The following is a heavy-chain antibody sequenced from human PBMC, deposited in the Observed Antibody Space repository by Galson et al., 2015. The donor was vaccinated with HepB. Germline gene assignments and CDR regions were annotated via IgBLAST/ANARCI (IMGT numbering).Heavy chain of an antibody. V-gene: IGHV3-11*06. D-gene: IGHD1-14*01. Sequence: SLRLSCAASGFTFSDYYMSWIRQAPGKGLEWVSYISSSSSYTNYADSVKGRFTISRDNAKNSLYLQMNSLRAEDTAVYYCARDPEVAGYFDYWGQGTLVTVSS. CDR3: ARDPEVAGYFDY. CDR1: GFTFSDYY. J-gene: IGHJ4*02. CDR2: ISSSSSYT.